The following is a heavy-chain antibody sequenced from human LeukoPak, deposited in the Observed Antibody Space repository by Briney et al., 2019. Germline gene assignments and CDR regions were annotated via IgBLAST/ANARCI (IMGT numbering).Heavy chain of an antibody. Sequence: SETLSLTCAVYGGSFSGYYWSWIRQPPGKGLEWIGEINHSGSANYNPALKSRVTISVDTAKNQFSLQLSSVTAADAAVYYCWGESPSNIAARRTYYFDCWGQGTLVSVCS. CDR3: WGESPSNIAARRTYYFDC. D-gene: IGHD6-6*01. CDR1: GGSFSGYY. V-gene: IGHV4-34*01. CDR2: INHSGSA. J-gene: IGHJ4*02.